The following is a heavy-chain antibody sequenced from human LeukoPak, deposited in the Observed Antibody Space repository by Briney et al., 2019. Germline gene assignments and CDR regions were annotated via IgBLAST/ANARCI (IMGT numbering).Heavy chain of an antibody. CDR3: ARFSQQLAQYYYYGMDV. D-gene: IGHD6-13*01. CDR2: IYYSGST. V-gene: IGHV4-59*01. Sequence: PSETLSLTCTVSGVSISSYYWSWIRQPPGKGLEWIGYIYYSGSTNYNPSLKSRVTISVDTSKNQFSLKLSSVTAADTAVYYCARFSQQLAQYYYYGMDVWGQGTTVTVSS. CDR1: GVSISSYY. J-gene: IGHJ6*02.